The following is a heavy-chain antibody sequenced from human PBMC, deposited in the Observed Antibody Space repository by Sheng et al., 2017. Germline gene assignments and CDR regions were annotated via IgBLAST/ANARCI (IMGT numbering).Heavy chain of an antibody. D-gene: IGHD3-22*01. CDR1: GGTFSSYA. CDR2: IIPIFGTA. Sequence: QVQLVQSGAEVKKPGSSVKVSCKASGGTFSSYAISWVRQAPGQGLEWMGGIIPIFGTANYAQKFQGRVTITTDESTSTAYMELSSLRSEDTAVYYCAGTKTYYYDSSGYGWFDPWGQGTLVTVSS. J-gene: IGHJ5*02. V-gene: IGHV1-69*05. CDR3: AGTKTYYYDSSGYGWFDP.